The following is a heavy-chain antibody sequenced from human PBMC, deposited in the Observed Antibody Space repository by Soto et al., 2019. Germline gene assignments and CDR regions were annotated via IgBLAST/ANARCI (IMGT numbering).Heavy chain of an antibody. CDR3: ARSIAVAGLRDY. Sequence: SGGSLRLSCVASGFSFSSYSMDWVRQAPGKGLEWVSYISSGSSTIYLADSVKGRFTISRDNAKNSLYLQMNSLRDEDTAVYYCARSIAVAGLRDYWGQGTLVTVSS. D-gene: IGHD6-19*01. V-gene: IGHV3-48*02. J-gene: IGHJ4*02. CDR2: ISSGSSTI. CDR1: GFSFSSYS.